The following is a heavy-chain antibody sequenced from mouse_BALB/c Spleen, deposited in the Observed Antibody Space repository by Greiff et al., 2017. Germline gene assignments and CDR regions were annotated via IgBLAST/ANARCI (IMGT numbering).Heavy chain of an antibody. V-gene: IGHV2-6-2*01. J-gene: IGHJ4*01. CDR3: ARQNGGETARANYAMDY. D-gene: IGHD3-2*01. CDR2: IWSDGST. CDR1: GFSLTSYG. Sequence: VQLQQSGPDLVAPSQSLSITCTVSGFSLTSYGVHWVRQPPGKGLEWLVVIWSDGSTTYNSALKSRLSISKDNSKSQVFLKMNSLQTDDTAMYYCARQNGGETARANYAMDYWGQGTSVTVSS.